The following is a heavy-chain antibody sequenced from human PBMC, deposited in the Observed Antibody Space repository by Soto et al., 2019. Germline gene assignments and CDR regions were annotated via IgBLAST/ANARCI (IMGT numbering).Heavy chain of an antibody. V-gene: IGHV4-34*01. CDR2: INYSGST. Sequence: SETLSLTCSFSGDSVISHYLTWIRQSPEKGLEWIGEINYSGSTHYNPSLKSRVTISVDTSKNQFSLKLSSVTAADTAVYYCARGDTVHQFSYYYYYYMDVWGKGTTVTVSS. CDR1: GDSVISHY. CDR3: ARGDTVHQFSYYYYYYMDV. D-gene: IGHD4-17*01. J-gene: IGHJ6*03.